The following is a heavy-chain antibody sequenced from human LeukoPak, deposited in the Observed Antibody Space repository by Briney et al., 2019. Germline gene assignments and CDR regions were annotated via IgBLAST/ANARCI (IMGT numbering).Heavy chain of an antibody. J-gene: IGHJ4*02. CDR1: GGSISFSY. D-gene: IGHD6-19*01. V-gene: IGHV4-4*07. CDR3: ARASKVGYSSGWYVIIDY. CDR2: ISTSEST. Sequence: SETLSLTCTVSGGSISFSYWTWIRQPAGKGLEWIGRISTSESTNYNPSLKGRVTMSVDTSKNQFSLKLSSVTAADTAVYYCARASKVGYSSGWYVIIDYWGQGTLVTVSS.